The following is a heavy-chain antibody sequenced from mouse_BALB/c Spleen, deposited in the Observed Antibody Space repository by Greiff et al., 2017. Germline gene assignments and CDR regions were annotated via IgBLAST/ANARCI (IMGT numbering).Heavy chain of an antibody. Sequence: EVKLVESGPGLVKPSQSLSLTCTVTGYSITSDYAWNWIRQFPGNKLEWMGYISYSGSTSYSPSLKSRISITRDTSKNQFFLQLNSVTTEDTATYYCARDYGSSYGFAYWGQGTLVTVSA. D-gene: IGHD1-1*01. CDR2: ISYSGST. J-gene: IGHJ3*01. CDR1: GYSITSDYA. V-gene: IGHV3-2*02. CDR3: ARDYGSSYGFAY.